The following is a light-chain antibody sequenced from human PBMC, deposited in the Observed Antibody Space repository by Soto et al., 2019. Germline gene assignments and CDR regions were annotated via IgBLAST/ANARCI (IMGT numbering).Light chain of an antibody. Sequence: EIQVTQSPSTLSSSVEDRATLSCRASQSVSSYLAWYQQRPGKAPRLLIYDASIRATGIPARFSGSGSGTDITPTSSMQAADFATYYCHQYHSYPWTFGQGTKVDNK. CDR2: DAS. J-gene: IGKJ1*01. V-gene: IGKV3-11*01. CDR3: HQYHSYPWT. CDR1: QSVSSY.